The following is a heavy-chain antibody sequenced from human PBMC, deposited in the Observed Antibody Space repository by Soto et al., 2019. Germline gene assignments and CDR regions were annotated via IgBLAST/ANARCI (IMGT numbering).Heavy chain of an antibody. CDR3: ARAYYYDSSGYYSDYYYYGMDA. V-gene: IGHV1-18*01. J-gene: IGHJ6*02. CDR2: ISAYNGNT. Sequence: ASVKVSCKASGYTFTSYGISWVRQAPGQGLEWMGWISAYNGNTNYAQKLQGRVTMTTDTSTSTAYMELRSLRSDDTAVYYCARAYYYDSSGYYSDYYYYGMDAWGQGTTVTVSS. D-gene: IGHD3-22*01. CDR1: GYTFTSYG.